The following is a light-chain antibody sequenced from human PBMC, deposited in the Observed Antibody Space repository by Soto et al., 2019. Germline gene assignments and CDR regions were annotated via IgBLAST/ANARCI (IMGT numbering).Light chain of an antibody. CDR2: EVS. V-gene: IGLV2-14*01. CDR3: CSYAGSTTRVQ. J-gene: IGLJ2*01. CDR1: SSDVDTYKY. Sequence: SVLTQPASVSGSPGQSITISCTGTSSDVDTYKYVSWYQQHPGKAPKLMIYEVSYRPSGVSDRFSGSKSGNTASLTISGLQAEDEADYYCCSYAGSTTRVQFGGGTKVTVL.